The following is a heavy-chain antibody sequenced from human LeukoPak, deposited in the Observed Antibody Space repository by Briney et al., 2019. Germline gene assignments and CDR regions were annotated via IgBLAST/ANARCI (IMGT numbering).Heavy chain of an antibody. D-gene: IGHD5-12*01. J-gene: IGHJ4*02. CDR2: IYTSGNT. V-gene: IGHV4-61*02. CDR3: AKSNGYGLIDY. Sequence: PSETLSLTCTVSGGSISSGSYYWNWIRQPAGKGLEWIGRIYTSGNTNYNPSLKSRVTMYIDTSKNQFSLKLSSVTAADTAMYYCAKSNGYGLIDYWGQGTLVTVSS. CDR1: GGSISSGSYY.